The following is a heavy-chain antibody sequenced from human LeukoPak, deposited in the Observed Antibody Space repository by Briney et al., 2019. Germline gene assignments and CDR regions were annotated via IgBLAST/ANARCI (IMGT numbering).Heavy chain of an antibody. Sequence: SETLSLTCIVSGGSFSTYYWAWFRQPPGKGLEWFAYIYYSGSTNYNPSLKSRVTISVDTSKNQFSLKLSSVTASDTAMYYCARLFSDTTTSYDVFAIWGQGTMVTVSS. D-gene: IGHD2-2*01. V-gene: IGHV4-59*08. CDR1: GGSFSTYY. CDR3: ARLFSDTTTSYDVFAI. CDR2: IYYSGST. J-gene: IGHJ3*02.